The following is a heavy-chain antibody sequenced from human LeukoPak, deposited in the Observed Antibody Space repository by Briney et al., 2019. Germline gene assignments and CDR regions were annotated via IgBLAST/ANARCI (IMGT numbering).Heavy chain of an antibody. CDR2: IYYSGST. J-gene: IGHJ4*02. Sequence: SETLSLTCTVSGGSISSYYWSWVRQPPGKGLEWIGYIYYSGSTKYNPSLKSRVTISVDTSKNQFSLKLSSVTAADTAVYYCARGLEWPYYFDYWGQGTLVTVSS. V-gene: IGHV4-59*08. D-gene: IGHD3-3*01. CDR3: ARGLEWPYYFDY. CDR1: GGSISSYY.